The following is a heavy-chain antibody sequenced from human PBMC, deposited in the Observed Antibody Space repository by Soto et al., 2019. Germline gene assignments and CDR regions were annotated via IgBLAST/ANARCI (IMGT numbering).Heavy chain of an antibody. CDR3: ARLEGLATISYYFDF. CDR1: GDSINSDKYY. J-gene: IGHJ4*02. V-gene: IGHV4-39*01. D-gene: IGHD3-9*01. CDR2: IYFRGNT. Sequence: QLQLQESGPGLVKPSETLSLTCSVSGDSINSDKYYWGWIRQPPGKGLEWIGSIYFRGNTYYTPSLQTRVTISLDKSKSQFSLKLNSGTAADSAGYFCARLEGLATISYYFDFWGQGALVTVSS.